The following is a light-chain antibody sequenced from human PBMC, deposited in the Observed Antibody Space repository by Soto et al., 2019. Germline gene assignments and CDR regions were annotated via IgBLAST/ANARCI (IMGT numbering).Light chain of an antibody. CDR2: QVS. CDR3: MQGTHWPRT. CDR1: QSLEKSNGNTH. J-gene: IGKJ1*01. Sequence: DVVMTQSPLSLPVTLGQPASISCRSSQSLEKSNGNTHLNWFHQRPGQSPRRLIYQVSNRDSGVPDRFSGRGSGTEFTLKISRVEAEDVGVYYCMQGTHWPRTFGQGTKVEIK. V-gene: IGKV2-30*01.